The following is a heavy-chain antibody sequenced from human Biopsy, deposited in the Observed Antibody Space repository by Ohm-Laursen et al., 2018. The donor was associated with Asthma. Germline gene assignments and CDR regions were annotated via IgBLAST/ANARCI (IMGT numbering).Heavy chain of an antibody. CDR2: ISPVFGST. J-gene: IGHJ4*02. V-gene: IGHV1-69*06. CDR1: GGTFGNYA. Sequence: SVKVSCKASGGTFGNYAISWVRQAPGLGLEWMGGISPVFGSTNIAQKFQGRVTISADIFTKTAYLEVSSLRSDDTAVYYCARHPYNFGGFDYWGQGSLVLVSS. D-gene: IGHD5-24*01. CDR3: ARHPYNFGGFDY.